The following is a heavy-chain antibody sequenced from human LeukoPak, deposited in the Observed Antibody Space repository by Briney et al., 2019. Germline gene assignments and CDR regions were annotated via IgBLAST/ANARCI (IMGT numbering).Heavy chain of an antibody. Sequence: GGSLRLPCAAAGFTFSNYAMTWVRQAPGKGLEWVSSISGSGGSTYYADSVKGRFTISRDNSKNTLHLQMNSLRTEDTAVYYCARVKGGIAAAGNYFDYWGQGTLVTVSS. V-gene: IGHV3-23*01. J-gene: IGHJ4*02. CDR2: ISGSGGST. CDR3: ARVKGGIAAAGNYFDY. CDR1: GFTFSNYA. D-gene: IGHD6-13*01.